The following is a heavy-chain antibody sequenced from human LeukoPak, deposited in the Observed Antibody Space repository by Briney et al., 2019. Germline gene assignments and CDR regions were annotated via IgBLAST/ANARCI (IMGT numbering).Heavy chain of an antibody. Sequence: SETLSLTCAVSGGSISSNGHYWGWLRQPPGKGLEWIGTIYYSGSTYYNPSLKSRVTISVDTSKNQFSLKLSSVTAADTAVYYCARHSGVLRYPRRYFDYWGQGTLVTVSS. D-gene: IGHD3-9*01. V-gene: IGHV4-39*01. CDR2: IYYSGST. J-gene: IGHJ4*02. CDR3: ARHSGVLRYPRRYFDY. CDR1: GGSISSNGHY.